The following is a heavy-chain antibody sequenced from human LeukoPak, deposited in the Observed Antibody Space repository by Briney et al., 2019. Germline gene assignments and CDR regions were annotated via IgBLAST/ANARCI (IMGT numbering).Heavy chain of an antibody. CDR1: GFTFSSYA. CDR3: AKVVRNYYGSGSYYPFDY. Sequence: GGSLRLSCAASGFTFSSYAMSWVRQAPGKGLEWVSAISGSGGSTYYADSVKGRFTISRDNSKNTLYLQMNSLRAEDTAVYYCAKVVRNYYGSGSYYPFDYWGQGTLVTVSS. J-gene: IGHJ4*02. CDR2: ISGSGGST. D-gene: IGHD3-10*01. V-gene: IGHV3-23*01.